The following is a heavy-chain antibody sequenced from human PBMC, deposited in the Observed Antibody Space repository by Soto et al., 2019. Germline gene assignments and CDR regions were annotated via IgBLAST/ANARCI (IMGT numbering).Heavy chain of an antibody. Sequence: SETLSLTCAVSGYSISSGYYWGWIRQPPGKGLGWIGSIYHSGSTYYNPSLKSRVTIAVDTSKNQFSLKLSSVTAADTAVYYCARVEYYYDSSGYWYYFDYWGQGTLVTVSS. J-gene: IGHJ4*02. CDR1: GYSISSGYY. CDR3: ARVEYYYDSSGYWYYFDY. V-gene: IGHV4-38-2*01. CDR2: IYHSGST. D-gene: IGHD3-22*01.